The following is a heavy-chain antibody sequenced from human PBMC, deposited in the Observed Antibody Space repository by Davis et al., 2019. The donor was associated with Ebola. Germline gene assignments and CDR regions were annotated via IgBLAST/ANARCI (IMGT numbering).Heavy chain of an antibody. V-gene: IGHV3-23*01. CDR1: GFAFNSFT. CDR3: VKDTSDIWFDI. CDR2: LGTSADT. D-gene: IGHD3-9*01. J-gene: IGHJ3*02. Sequence: GGSLRLSCAASGFAFNSFTINWVRQAPGKGLEWVSTLGTSADTYYADSVKGRFTISRDNSKNTLNLQMNGLRVEDTAIYYCVKDTSDIWFDIWGQGTMVTVSS.